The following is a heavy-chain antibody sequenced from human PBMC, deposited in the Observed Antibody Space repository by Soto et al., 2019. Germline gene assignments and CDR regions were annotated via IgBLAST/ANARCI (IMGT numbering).Heavy chain of an antibody. Sequence: EAQLVQSGGGLVEPGGSLTVSCAASGFTFSKAWMSWVRQAPGKGLEWIGQIKSKTDGQTTDYAAPVEGRFTISRDDSNSRLYLHMNSLKTEDTAMYYCVTAPTSRYFDWLFNPDVFDLWGQGTVVTVSS. CDR2: IKSKTDGQTT. CDR1: GFTFSKAW. D-gene: IGHD3-9*01. V-gene: IGHV3-15*01. J-gene: IGHJ3*01. CDR3: VTAPTSRYFDWLFNPDVFDL.